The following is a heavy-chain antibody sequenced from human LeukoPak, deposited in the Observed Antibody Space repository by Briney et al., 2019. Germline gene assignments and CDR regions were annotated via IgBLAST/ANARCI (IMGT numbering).Heavy chain of an antibody. D-gene: IGHD2-15*01. Sequence: GRSLRLSCEATGFTFSDNGIHWVRQAPGEGLEWVAAISNDGINKYYADSVKGRFTISRDNSKNTMDLQMTTLRPEDTAVYYRAKDLGRGSSFYNYYYGMDVWGQGTTVTVSS. CDR2: ISNDGINK. V-gene: IGHV3-30*18. J-gene: IGHJ6*02. CDR3: AKDLGRGSSFYNYYYGMDV. CDR1: GFTFSDNG.